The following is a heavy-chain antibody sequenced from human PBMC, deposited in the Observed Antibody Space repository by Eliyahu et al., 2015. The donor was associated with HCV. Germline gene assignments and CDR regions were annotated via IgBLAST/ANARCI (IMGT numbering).Heavy chain of an antibody. Sequence: QVQLVQSGAEVKKPGSSVKVXCKASGGTFSSYAISWVRXAPGXGLEWMXGIIPIXGTANXAQKFQGRVTITADESTSTAYMELSSLRSEDTAVYYCARDLGYYYDSSGYLWGQGTLVTVSS. CDR2: IIPIXGTA. CDR1: GGTFSSYA. CDR3: ARDLGYYYDSSGYL. D-gene: IGHD3-22*01. V-gene: IGHV1-69*01. J-gene: IGHJ4*02.